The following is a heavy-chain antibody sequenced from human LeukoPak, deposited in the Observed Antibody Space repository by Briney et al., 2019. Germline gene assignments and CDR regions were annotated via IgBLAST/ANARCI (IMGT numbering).Heavy chain of an antibody. J-gene: IGHJ4*02. D-gene: IGHD1-7*01. CDR3: ARERTGTSDFDY. CDR2: IYYSGST. V-gene: IGHV4-31*03. CDR1: GGSISSGGYY. Sequence: SETLSLTCTVSGGSISSGGYYWSWIRQHPGKGLEWIGYIYYSGSTYYNPSLKSRVTISVDTSKNQFSLKLSSVTAADTAVYYCARERTGTSDFDYWGQGTLVTVSS.